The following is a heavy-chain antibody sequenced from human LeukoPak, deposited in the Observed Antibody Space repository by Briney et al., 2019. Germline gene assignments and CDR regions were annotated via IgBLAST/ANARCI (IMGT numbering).Heavy chain of an antibody. Sequence: SETLSLTCTVSGGSISSYYWSWIRQPPGKGLEWIGYIYYSGSTNYNPSLKSRVTISVDTSKNQFSLKLSSVTAADTAVYYCARDPPVRVSYGDHPQWYFDLWGRGTLVTVSS. J-gene: IGHJ2*01. CDR3: ARDPPVRVSYGDHPQWYFDL. V-gene: IGHV4-59*01. CDR2: IYYSGST. CDR1: GGSISSYY. D-gene: IGHD4-17*01.